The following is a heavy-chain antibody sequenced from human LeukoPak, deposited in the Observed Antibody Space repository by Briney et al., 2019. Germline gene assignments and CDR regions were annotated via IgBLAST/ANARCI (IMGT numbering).Heavy chain of an antibody. CDR3: ASLEYSSSPGDY. J-gene: IGHJ4*02. Sequence: GASVKVSCKASGGTFSSYTISWVRQAPGQGLEWMGRIIPILGIANYVQKFQGRVTITADKSTSTAYMELSSLRSEDTAVYYCASLEYSSSPGDYWGQGTLVTVSS. V-gene: IGHV1-69*02. CDR2: IIPILGIA. CDR1: GGTFSSYT. D-gene: IGHD6-6*01.